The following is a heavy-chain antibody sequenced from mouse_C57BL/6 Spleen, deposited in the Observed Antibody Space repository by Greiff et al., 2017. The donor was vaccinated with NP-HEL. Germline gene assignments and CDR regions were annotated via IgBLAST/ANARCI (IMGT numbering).Heavy chain of an antibody. Sequence: QVQLQQPGAELVKPGASVKLSCKASGYTFTSYWMQWVKQRPGQGLEWIGEIDPSDSYTNYNQKFKGKATLTVDTSSSTAYMQLSSLTSEDSAVYYCANYYGSSHYWGQGTTLTVSS. CDR1: GYTFTSYW. CDR3: ANYYGSSHY. CDR2: IDPSDSYT. J-gene: IGHJ2*01. D-gene: IGHD1-1*01. V-gene: IGHV1-50*01.